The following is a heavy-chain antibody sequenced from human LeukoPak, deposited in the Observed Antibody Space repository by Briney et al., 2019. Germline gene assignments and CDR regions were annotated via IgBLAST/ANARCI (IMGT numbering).Heavy chain of an antibody. CDR1: GYAFTSYG. CDR2: ISAYNGNT. J-gene: IGHJ4*02. D-gene: IGHD2-21*01. Sequence: ASVKVSCKASGYAFTSYGISWVRQAPGQGLEWMGWISAYNGNTNCAQKLQGRVTMTTDTSTSTAYMELRSLRSDDTAVYYCARVNAPHGQIDYWGQGTLVTVSS. CDR3: ARVNAPHGQIDY. V-gene: IGHV1-18*01.